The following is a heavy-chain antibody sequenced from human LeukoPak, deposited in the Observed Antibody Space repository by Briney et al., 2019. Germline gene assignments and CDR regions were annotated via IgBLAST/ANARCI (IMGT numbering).Heavy chain of an antibody. CDR3: AYLGARAFDI. J-gene: IGHJ3*02. CDR2: IGEDGSEK. CDR1: GFTFSSYR. Sequence: GGSLRLSCAASGFTFSSYRMSWVRQAPGKGLEWVANIGEDGSEKNYVDSVKGRFTISRDNAKNSLYLQMNSLRAEDTAVYYCAYLGARAFDIWGQGTLVTVSS. D-gene: IGHD4/OR15-4a*01. V-gene: IGHV3-7*03.